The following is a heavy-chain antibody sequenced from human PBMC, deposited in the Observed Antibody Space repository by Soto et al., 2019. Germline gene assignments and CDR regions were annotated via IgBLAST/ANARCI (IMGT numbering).Heavy chain of an antibody. J-gene: IGHJ6*02. CDR1: GFTFSNYA. V-gene: IGHV3-30-3*01. CDR3: ARDQQDYYGMDV. Sequence: QVQLVESGGGVVQPGRSLRLSCAASGFTFSNYAIHWVRQAPGKGLEWVAVISYDGINKYYADSVKGRFTFFRDNSMHTLYLQMNSLIAEDTAVYYCARDQQDYYGMDVWGQGTTVTVSS. CDR2: ISYDGINK.